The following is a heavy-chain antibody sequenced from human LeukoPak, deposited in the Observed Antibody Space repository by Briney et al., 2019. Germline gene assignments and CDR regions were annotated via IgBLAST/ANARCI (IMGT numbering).Heavy chain of an antibody. Sequence: SVKVSCKASGGTFSSYAISWVRQAPEQGLEWMGGIIPIFGTANYAQKFQGRVTITTDESTSTAYMELSSLRSEDTAVYYCARESQFYNWFDPWGQGTLVTVSS. CDR1: GGTFSSYA. CDR2: IIPIFGTA. J-gene: IGHJ5*02. D-gene: IGHD5-24*01. CDR3: ARESQFYNWFDP. V-gene: IGHV1-69*05.